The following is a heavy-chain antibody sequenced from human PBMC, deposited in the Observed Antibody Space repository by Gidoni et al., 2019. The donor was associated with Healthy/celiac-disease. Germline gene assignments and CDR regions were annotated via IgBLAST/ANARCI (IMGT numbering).Heavy chain of an antibody. CDR3: ARDPEGIDYPLYGRYYYYTDV. CDR1: AFTFSSYS. J-gene: IGHJ6*03. Sequence: EVQLVESGGSLVKPGGSLRISSAASAFTFSSYSMHWVRQAPGKGLEWVSSISSSSRYIYYADAGKGRFTISRDNAKNLLYMKMNSMRAEDTAVYYCARDPEGIDYPLYGRYYYYTDVWGKGTKVTVSS. V-gene: IGHV3-21*01. CDR2: ISSSSRYI. D-gene: IGHD5-12*01.